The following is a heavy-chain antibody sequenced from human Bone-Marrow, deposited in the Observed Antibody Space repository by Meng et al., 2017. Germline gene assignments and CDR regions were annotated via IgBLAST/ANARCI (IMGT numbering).Heavy chain of an antibody. CDR2: ITYDGSNQ. CDR1: GFVFSGFA. Sequence: GESLKISCAASGFVFSGFAMHWVRQAPGKGLEWVSLITYDGSNQYYADSVKGRFTISRDNAKNSLYLQMNSLRAEDTAVYYCARERLYGSGSYNHWGQGTMVTVSS. D-gene: IGHD3-10*01. V-gene: IGHV3-30*07. CDR3: ARERLYGSGSYNH. J-gene: IGHJ3*01.